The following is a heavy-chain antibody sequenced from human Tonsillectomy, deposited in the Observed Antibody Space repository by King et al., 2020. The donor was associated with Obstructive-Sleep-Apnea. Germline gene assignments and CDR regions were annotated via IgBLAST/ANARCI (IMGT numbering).Heavy chain of an antibody. J-gene: IGHJ4*02. CDR3: ASRPGSRYFDY. CDR1: GYTFTTYS. Sequence: VQLVQSGAEVKKPGASVKVSCKSSGYTFTTYSINWVRQAPGQRLEWMGCINAGKVNSKYLQKFQGRVSITRDTSASTAYMDLSSLRSEDTAVYYCASRPGSRYFDYWGQGTLVTVSS. D-gene: IGHD6-6*01. V-gene: IGHV1-3*01. CDR2: INAGKVNS.